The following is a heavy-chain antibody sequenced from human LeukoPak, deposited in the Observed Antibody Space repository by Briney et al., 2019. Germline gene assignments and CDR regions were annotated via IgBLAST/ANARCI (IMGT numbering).Heavy chain of an antibody. CDR1: GFTFRSYG. CDR2: ISYDGSDK. J-gene: IGHJ3*02. V-gene: IGHV3-30*03. D-gene: IGHD1-1*01. CDR3: ARARTTTGTTRIAFNI. Sequence: GGSLRLSCAASGFTFRSYGMHWVRQAPGKGLDWVAVISYDGSDKYYADSVKGRFTISRDNSKNTLYLQMNSLRAEDTAVYYCARARTTTGTTRIAFNIWGQGTVVTVSS.